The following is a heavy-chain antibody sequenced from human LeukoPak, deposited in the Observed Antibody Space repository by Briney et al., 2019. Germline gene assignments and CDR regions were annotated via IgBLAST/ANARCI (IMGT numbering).Heavy chain of an antibody. CDR1: GDSISNYY. CDR3: ARGATSSALQWFDP. D-gene: IGHD3-22*01. J-gene: IGHJ5*02. CDR2: IYYSGST. Sequence: SETLSLTCTVSGDSISNYYLNWIRQPPGKGLEWIGYIYYSGSTHYNPSLKSRVTMSVDTSKNQFSLNLNSVTAADTAVYYCARGATSSALQWFDPWGQGILVTASS. V-gene: IGHV4-59*01.